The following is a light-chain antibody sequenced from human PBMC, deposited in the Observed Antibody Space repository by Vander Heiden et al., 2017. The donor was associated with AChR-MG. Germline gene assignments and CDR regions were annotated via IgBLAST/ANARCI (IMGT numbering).Light chain of an antibody. CDR3: QSYDDTNHGV. CDR2: EDN. J-gene: IGLJ2*01. CDR1: GGSIASNY. V-gene: IGLV6-57*03. Sequence: NFVLTQPHSVSESPGKTVTISCTRSGGSIASNYVQWYQQRPGSAPTTVIFEDNHRPSGVPDRFSGSIDSSSNSASLIISGLKTEDEADYNCQSYDDTNHGVFGGGTKLTV.